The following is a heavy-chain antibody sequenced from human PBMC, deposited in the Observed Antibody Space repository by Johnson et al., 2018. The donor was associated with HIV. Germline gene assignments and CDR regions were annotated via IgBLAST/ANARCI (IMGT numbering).Heavy chain of an antibody. D-gene: IGHD1-26*01. J-gene: IGHJ3*02. CDR3: ATSMGATALAFDI. CDR2: IYSGGST. CDR1: GFTVSSNY. Sequence: QLVESGGGVVQPGRSLRLSCAASGFTVSSNYMSWVRQAPGKGLEWVSVIYSGGSTYYADSVKGRFTISRDNSKNTLYLQMNSLRAEDTAVYYCATSMGATALAFDIWGQGTMVTVPS. V-gene: IGHV3-66*02.